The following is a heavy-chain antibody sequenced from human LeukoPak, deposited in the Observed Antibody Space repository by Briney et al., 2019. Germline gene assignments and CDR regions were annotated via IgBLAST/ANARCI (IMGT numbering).Heavy chain of an antibody. V-gene: IGHV4-38-2*02. CDR3: ASHSSSWDQNWFDP. CDR1: GYSISSGYY. Sequence: SETLSLTCTVSGYSISSGYYWGWIRQPPGKGLEWIGSIYHSGSTYYNPSLKSRVTISVDTSKNQFSLKLSSVTAADTAVYYCASHSSSWDQNWFDPWGQGTLVTVSS. J-gene: IGHJ5*02. D-gene: IGHD6-13*01. CDR2: IYHSGST.